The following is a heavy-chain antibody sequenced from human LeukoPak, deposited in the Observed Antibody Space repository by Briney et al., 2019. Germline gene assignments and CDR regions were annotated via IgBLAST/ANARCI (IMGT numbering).Heavy chain of an antibody. CDR3: ARGYSSSWYGSA. CDR2: ISSSSSTI. Sequence: GGSLRLSCAASGFTFSSYSMNWVRQAPGKGPEWVSYISSSSSTIYYADSVKGRFTISRDNAKNSLYLQMNSLRAEDTAVYYCARGYSSSWYGSAWGQGTLVTVSS. V-gene: IGHV3-48*04. CDR1: GFTFSSYS. J-gene: IGHJ5*02. D-gene: IGHD6-13*01.